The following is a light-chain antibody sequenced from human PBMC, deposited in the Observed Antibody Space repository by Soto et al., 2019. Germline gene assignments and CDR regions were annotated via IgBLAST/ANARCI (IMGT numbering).Light chain of an antibody. CDR1: QSVLYSSNNNNY. J-gene: IGKJ5*01. Sequence: DIVMTQSPDSLAVSLGERATIKCKSSQSVLYSSNNNNYLAWFQQKPGQPPKLLFYWASTRESGVPDRFSGSGSGTDFTLTISSLQAEDVAGYYCQQYDNTPITFGQGTRLEIK. V-gene: IGKV4-1*01. CDR3: QQYDNTPIT. CDR2: WAS.